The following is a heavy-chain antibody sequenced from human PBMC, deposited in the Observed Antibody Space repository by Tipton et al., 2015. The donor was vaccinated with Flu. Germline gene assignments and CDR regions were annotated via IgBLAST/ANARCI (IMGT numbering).Heavy chain of an antibody. V-gene: IGHV4-39*07. CDR3: ARDDYCSGGSCPVGAFDI. D-gene: IGHD2-15*01. CDR2: IYYSGST. J-gene: IGHJ3*02. CDR1: GGSISSSSYY. Sequence: TLSLTCTVSGGSISSSSYYWGWIRQPPGKGLEWIGSIYYSGSTYYNPSLKSRVTTSVDTSKNQFSLKLSSVTAADTAVYYCARDDYCSGGSCPVGAFDIWGQGTMVTVSS.